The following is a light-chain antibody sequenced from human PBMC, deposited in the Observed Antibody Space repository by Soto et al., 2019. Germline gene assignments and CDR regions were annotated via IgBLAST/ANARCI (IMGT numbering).Light chain of an antibody. Sequence: DIQMTQSPSSLSASVGDTVTITCRASQGINDFLAWFQQKPGKAPKPLISAASSLQSGVPSKFSGSGSDRYFTLTIISLQPEDSATYYGQQYHSYPVTFGGGTKVEIK. CDR2: AAS. J-gene: IGKJ4*01. CDR1: QGINDF. V-gene: IGKV1-16*02. CDR3: QQYHSYPVT.